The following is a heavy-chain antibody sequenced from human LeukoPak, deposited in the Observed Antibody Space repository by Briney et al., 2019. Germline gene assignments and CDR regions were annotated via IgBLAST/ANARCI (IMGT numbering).Heavy chain of an antibody. D-gene: IGHD3-22*01. CDR3: ARTNYYDSSGYQGAGTYYYGMDV. CDR1: GYTFTDYY. J-gene: IGHJ6*02. CDR2: INPNSGGT. Sequence: ASVKVSCKASGYTFTDYYMHWVRQAPGQGLEGMGWINPNSGGTNYAQKFQGRVTITADKFTSTAYMEVSSLRSEDTAVYYCARTNYYDSSGYQGAGTYYYGMDVWGQGTTVTVSS. V-gene: IGHV1-2*02.